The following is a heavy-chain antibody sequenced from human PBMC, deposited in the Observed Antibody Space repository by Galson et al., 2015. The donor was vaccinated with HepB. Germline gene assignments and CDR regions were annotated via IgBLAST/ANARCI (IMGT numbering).Heavy chain of an antibody. Sequence: ETLSLTCTVSGVSSNSAAWNWIRQSPSRGLEWLGRTYYRSKWYNDYAVSVKSRITINPDTSKNQFSLQLNSVTPEDTAVYYCARDLGGGYSYGQSNWFDPWGQGTLVTVSS. V-gene: IGHV6-1*01. CDR3: ARDLGGGYSYGQSNWFDP. J-gene: IGHJ5*02. CDR1: GVSSNSAA. D-gene: IGHD5-18*01. CDR2: TYYRSKWYN.